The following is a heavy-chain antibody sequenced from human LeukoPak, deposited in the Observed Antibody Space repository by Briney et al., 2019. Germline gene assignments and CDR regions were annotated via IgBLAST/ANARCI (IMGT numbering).Heavy chain of an antibody. Sequence: GGSLRLSCAASGFTFSSYEMNWVRQAPGKGLEWVSYISSSGSTTNYADSVKGRFTISRDNAKNSLSLQMNSLRAEDTAVYYCARDGSRSYYFDSWGQGTLVTVSS. J-gene: IGHJ4*02. CDR2: ISSSGSTT. V-gene: IGHV3-48*03. CDR3: ARDGSRSYYFDS. CDR1: GFTFSSYE. D-gene: IGHD3-10*01.